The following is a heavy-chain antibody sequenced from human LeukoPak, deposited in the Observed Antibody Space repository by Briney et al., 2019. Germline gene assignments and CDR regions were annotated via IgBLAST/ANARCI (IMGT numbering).Heavy chain of an antibody. J-gene: IGHJ4*02. CDR1: GFTFSSSA. CDR2: ISGSGGST. D-gene: IGHD3-10*01. CDR3: AEVTMVRGYYFDY. Sequence: GGSLRLSCVASGFTFSSSAMSWVRQAPERGLEWVSLISGSGGSTNYADSVKGRFTISRDNSKNTLYLQMNSLRAEDTAVYYCAEVTMVRGYYFDYWGQGTLVTVPS. V-gene: IGHV3-23*01.